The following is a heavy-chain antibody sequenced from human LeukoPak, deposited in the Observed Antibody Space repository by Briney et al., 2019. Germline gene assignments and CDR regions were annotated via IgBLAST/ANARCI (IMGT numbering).Heavy chain of an antibody. Sequence: GGSLRLSCAASGFTFTNYAMNWVRQAPGKGLEWVSSISGSGDDTSYADSVKGRFTISRDNSRNTLYLQMNSLRAEDTAVYYCAKQFVDIWGQGTLVTVSS. V-gene: IGHV3-23*01. CDR1: GFTFTNYA. D-gene: IGHD5-24*01. CDR2: ISGSGDDT. CDR3: AKQFVDI. J-gene: IGHJ5*02.